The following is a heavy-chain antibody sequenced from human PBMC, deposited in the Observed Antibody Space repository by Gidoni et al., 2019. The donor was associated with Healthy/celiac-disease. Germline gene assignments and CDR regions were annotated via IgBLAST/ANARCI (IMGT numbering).Heavy chain of an antibody. CDR2: ISYDGSNK. Sequence: QVQLVESGGGVVQPGRSLRLSCAASGFTFSSYAMHWVRQAPGKGLEWVAVISYDGSNKYYADSVKGRFTISRDNSKNTLYLQMNSLRAEDTAVYYCARGGKILFEVSSHFRHWGQGTLVTVSS. J-gene: IGHJ1*01. CDR1: GFTFSSYA. CDR3: ARGGKILFEVSSHFRH. V-gene: IGHV3-30-3*01. D-gene: IGHD3-16*01.